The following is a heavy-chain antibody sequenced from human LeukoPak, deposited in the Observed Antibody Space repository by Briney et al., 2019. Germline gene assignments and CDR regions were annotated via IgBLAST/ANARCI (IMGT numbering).Heavy chain of an antibody. CDR2: IWYDGSNK. CDR3: ARDQIEVAEYWFDP. Sequence: GGSLRLSCAASGFTFSSYGMHWVRQAPGKGLEWVAVIWYDGSNKYYADSVKGRFTISRDNSKNTLYLQMNSLRAEDTAVYYCARDQIEVAEYWFDPWGQGTLVTVSS. J-gene: IGHJ5*02. D-gene: IGHD6-19*01. CDR1: GFTFSSYG. V-gene: IGHV3-33*01.